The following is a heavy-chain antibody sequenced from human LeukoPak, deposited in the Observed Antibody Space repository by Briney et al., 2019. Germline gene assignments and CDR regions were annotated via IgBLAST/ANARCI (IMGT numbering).Heavy chain of an antibody. CDR2: IYYSGST. J-gene: IGHJ3*02. V-gene: IGHV4-59*01. D-gene: IGHD2-15*01. CDR3: ARDLSGGSCFDI. CDR1: GGSISSYH. Sequence: SETLSLTCTVSGGSISSYHWSWIRQPPGKGLEWIGYIYYSGSTNYNPSLKSRVTISVDTSKNQFSLKLSSVTAADTAVYYCARDLSGGSCFDIWGQGTMVTVSS.